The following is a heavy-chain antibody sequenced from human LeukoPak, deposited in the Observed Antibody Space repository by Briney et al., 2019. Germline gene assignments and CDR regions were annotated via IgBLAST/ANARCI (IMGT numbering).Heavy chain of an antibody. Sequence: GESLKISCKGSGYSFTNYWIGWVRQMPGQGLDWMGIIYPGDSDTRYSPSSQGQVTISADKSINTAYLQWRSLKASDTAMYYCARPGSSWQTIDYWGQGTLVAVSS. CDR2: IYPGDSDT. CDR3: ARPGSSWQTIDY. J-gene: IGHJ4*02. V-gene: IGHV5-51*01. CDR1: GYSFTNYW. D-gene: IGHD6-13*01.